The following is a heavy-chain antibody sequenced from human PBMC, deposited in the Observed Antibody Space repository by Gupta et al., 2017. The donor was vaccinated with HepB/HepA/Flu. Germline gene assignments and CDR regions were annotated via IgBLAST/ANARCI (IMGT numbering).Heavy chain of an antibody. Sequence: EVQLVESGGGLVQPGGSLRLSCPASGFTFNTYWMHWVRQAPGTGLEWVANINQDGSKMYYVGSVRGRFTISRDNANNSLFLQMNSLRAEDTAVYYCARDANYDSLSWFDPWGQGTLVTVSS. J-gene: IGHJ5*02. V-gene: IGHV3-7*01. CDR3: ARDANYDSLSWFDP. CDR1: GFTFNTYW. D-gene: IGHD3-9*01. CDR2: INQDGSKM.